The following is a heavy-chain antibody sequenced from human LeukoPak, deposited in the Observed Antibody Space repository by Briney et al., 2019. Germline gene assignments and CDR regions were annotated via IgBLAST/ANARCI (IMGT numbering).Heavy chain of an antibody. D-gene: IGHD1-7*01. V-gene: IGHV1-69*05. CDR2: IIPIFGTA. CDR3: ARFPNYHAFDI. Sequence: VASVKVSCKASGGTFSSYAISWVRQAPGQGLEWMGGIIPIFGTANYAQKFQGRVTITTDESTSTAYMELSSLRSEDTAVYYCARFPNYHAFDIWGQGTMVTVSS. CDR1: GGTFSSYA. J-gene: IGHJ3*02.